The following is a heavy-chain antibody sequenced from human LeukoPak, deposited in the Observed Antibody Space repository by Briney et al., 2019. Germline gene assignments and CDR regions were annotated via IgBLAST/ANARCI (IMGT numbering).Heavy chain of an antibody. Sequence: SSDTLSLTCTVSGYSISSGYYWGWIRQPPGKGLEWIGSIYHSGNTYYNPSLKSRVTISVDTSKNQFSLKLSSVTASDTAAYYCAKARFSSAGLFDYWGQGTLVTVSS. D-gene: IGHD6-6*01. V-gene: IGHV4-38-2*02. J-gene: IGHJ4*02. CDR2: IYHSGNT. CDR3: AKARFSSAGLFDY. CDR1: GYSISSGYY.